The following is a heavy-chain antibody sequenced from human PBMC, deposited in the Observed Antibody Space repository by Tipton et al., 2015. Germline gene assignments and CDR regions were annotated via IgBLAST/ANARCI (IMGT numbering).Heavy chain of an antibody. V-gene: IGHV3-20*04. Sequence: GSLRLSCAASGFNFDVYGMSWVRLVPGKGLEWVSHIDWNGGITSYADSVKGRFTISRDNAKNSLYLQMNSLRAEDTAFYYCARQEGGDYGRFYGMDVWGQGTTVTVSS. CDR1: GFNFDVYG. J-gene: IGHJ6*02. CDR3: ARQEGGDYGRFYGMDV. CDR2: IDWNGGIT. D-gene: IGHD4-17*01.